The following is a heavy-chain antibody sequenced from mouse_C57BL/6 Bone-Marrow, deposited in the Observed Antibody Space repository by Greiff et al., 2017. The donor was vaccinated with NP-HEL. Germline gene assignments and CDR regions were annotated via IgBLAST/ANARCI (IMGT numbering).Heavy chain of an antibody. CDR2: IDPETGGT. CDR3: TITTIPALYYVDY. Sequence: VQLQESGAELVRPGASVTLSCTASGYTFTDYEMHWVKQTPVHGLEWIGAIDPETGGTAYNQKFKGKAILTADKSSSTAYMELRSLTSEDSAVYYSTITTIPALYYVDYGGQGTTLTVSS. V-gene: IGHV1-15*01. CDR1: GYTFTDYE. J-gene: IGHJ2*01. D-gene: IGHD1-1*01.